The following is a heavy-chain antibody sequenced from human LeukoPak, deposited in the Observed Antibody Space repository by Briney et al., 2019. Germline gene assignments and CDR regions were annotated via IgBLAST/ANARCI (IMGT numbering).Heavy chain of an antibody. CDR2: IIPIFGTA. J-gene: IGHJ6*02. Sequence: WASVKVSCKASGGTFSSYAISWVRQAPGQGLEWMGGIIPIFGTANYAQKFQGRVTITADESTSTAYMELSSLRSEDTAVYYCASPPGNTAMRMDVWGQGTTVTVSS. D-gene: IGHD5-18*01. CDR1: GGTFSSYA. CDR3: ASPPGNTAMRMDV. V-gene: IGHV1-69*13.